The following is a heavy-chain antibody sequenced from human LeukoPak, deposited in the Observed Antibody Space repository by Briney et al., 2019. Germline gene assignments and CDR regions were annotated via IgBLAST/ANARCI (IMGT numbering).Heavy chain of an antibody. CDR3: AKGLTWIQIYFDY. D-gene: IGHD5-18*01. CDR2: ISGSGGST. CDR1: GFTFSSYA. J-gene: IGHJ4*02. V-gene: IGHV3-23*01. Sequence: GGSLRLSCAAPGFTFSSYAMSWVRQAPGKGLEWVSAISGSGGSTYYADSVKGRFTISRDNSKNTLYLQMNSLRAEDTAVYYCAKGLTWIQIYFDYWGQGTLVTVSS.